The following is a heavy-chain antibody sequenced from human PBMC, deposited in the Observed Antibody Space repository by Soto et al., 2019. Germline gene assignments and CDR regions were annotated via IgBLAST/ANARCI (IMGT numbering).Heavy chain of an antibody. V-gene: IGHV1-18*01. CDR2: ISAYNGNT. J-gene: IGHJ4*02. Sequence: QVQLVQSGAEVKKPGASVKVSCKASGYTFTSYGISWVRQAPGQGLEWMGWISAYNGNTNYAQKLQGRVTMTTDTSTSTAYMELRSPRSDDTAVYYRARTYYDILTGFGDYFDYWGQGTLVTVSS. CDR3: ARTYYDILTGFGDYFDY. CDR1: GYTFTSYG. D-gene: IGHD3-9*01.